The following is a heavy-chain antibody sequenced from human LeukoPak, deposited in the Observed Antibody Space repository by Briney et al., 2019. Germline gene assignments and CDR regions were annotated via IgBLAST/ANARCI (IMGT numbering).Heavy chain of an antibody. J-gene: IGHJ4*02. CDR2: IDTDGSFT. CDR3: RRGTVGAPGNDY. Sequence: GGSLRLSCAASGFTFSSYWMHWVRQAPGKGLEWVSRIDTDGSFTSYADSVRGRFTISRDNAENTLYLQMSSLRVEDTAVYYCRRGTVGAPGNDYWGQGTLVTVSS. V-gene: IGHV3-74*01. CDR1: GFTFSSYW. D-gene: IGHD4-23*01.